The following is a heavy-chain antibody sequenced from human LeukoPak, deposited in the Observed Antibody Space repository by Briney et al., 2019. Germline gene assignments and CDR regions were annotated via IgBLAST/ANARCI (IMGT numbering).Heavy chain of an antibody. D-gene: IGHD2-15*01. CDR2: IYYNGST. J-gene: IGHJ4*02. CDR1: GGSISSYY. Sequence: SETLSLTCTVSGGSISSYYWSWIRQPPGKGLEWIGYIYYNGSTNYNPSLKSRVTISVDTSKNQFSLKLSSMTAADTAVYYCASLGSNDYWGQGTLVTVSS. V-gene: IGHV4-59*08. CDR3: ASLGSNDY.